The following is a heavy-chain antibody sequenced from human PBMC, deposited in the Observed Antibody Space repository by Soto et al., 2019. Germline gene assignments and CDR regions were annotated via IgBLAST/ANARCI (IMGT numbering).Heavy chain of an antibody. V-gene: IGHV5-51*01. CDR1: GYSFTSYW. D-gene: IGHD1-1*01. CDR3: ARRVWNDDNTLLYYFDY. J-gene: IGHJ4*02. CDR2: IYPGDSDT. Sequence: GESLKISCKGSGYSFTSYWIGWVRQMPGKGLEWMGIIYPGDSDTRYSPSFQGQVTISADKSISTAYLQWSSLKASDTAMYYCARRVWNDDNTLLYYFDYWGQGTLVTVSS.